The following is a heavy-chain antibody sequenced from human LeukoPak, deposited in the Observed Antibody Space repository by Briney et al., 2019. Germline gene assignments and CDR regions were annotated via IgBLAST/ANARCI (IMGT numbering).Heavy chain of an antibody. CDR3: ARGGIDIVTVPVSNWFDP. J-gene: IGHJ5*02. CDR1: GYTFHNYG. V-gene: IGHV1-18*01. CDR2: SSPYNGKT. Sequence: ASVKVSCKASGYTFHNYGITWVRQVPGQGLEWMGWSSPYNGKTNYAQKLQGRVTMTTDTSTNTAYMELRSLRSDDTAVYYCARGGIDIVTVPVSNWFDPWGQGTLVTVSS. D-gene: IGHD2/OR15-2a*01.